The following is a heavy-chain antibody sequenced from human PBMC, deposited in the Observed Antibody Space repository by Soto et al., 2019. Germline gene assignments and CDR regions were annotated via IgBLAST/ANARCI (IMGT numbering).Heavy chain of an antibody. CDR3: AREKDRQQLGGNYYYILDV. CDR1: GGTFSSSA. CDR2: IMPIFRTP. V-gene: IGHV1-69*12. Sequence: QVQLVQSGSEVKKPGSSVKLSCKASGGTFSSSAISWVRQAPGQGLEWMGGIMPIFRTPDYAQKFQGRVTTPAGESTTTASMALSSLRSEDTAVYFCAREKDRQQLGGNYYYILDVWGQGTTVTVSS. D-gene: IGHD3-3*02. J-gene: IGHJ6*02.